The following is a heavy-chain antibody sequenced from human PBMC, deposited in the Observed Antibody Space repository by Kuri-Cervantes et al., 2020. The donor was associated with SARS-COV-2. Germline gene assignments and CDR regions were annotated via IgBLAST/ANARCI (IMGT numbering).Heavy chain of an antibody. D-gene: IGHD6-13*01. J-gene: IGHJ2*01. CDR1: GFTFSNHN. Sequence: GESLKISCAASGFTFSNHNMNWVRQAPGKGLEGVSTISGGGTYYAVPVQGRFTISRENAKSSLYLQRNSLSARDTAVYYCARAGTAPHWYFDLWGRGTLVTVSS. CDR2: ISGGGT. V-gene: IGHV3-13*01. CDR3: ARAGTAPHWYFDL.